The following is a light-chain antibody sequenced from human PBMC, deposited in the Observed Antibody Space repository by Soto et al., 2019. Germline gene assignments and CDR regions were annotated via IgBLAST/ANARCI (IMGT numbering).Light chain of an antibody. V-gene: IGLV2-14*01. J-gene: IGLJ1*01. CDR1: SSDVGGYNY. CDR2: DVS. Sequence: LTQPASVSGSPGQSITISCTGTSSDVGGYNYVSWYQQLPGKAPKLMIYDVSDRPSGVSNRFSGSKSGNTASLTISGLQAEDEADYYCSSYTSSSLYVFGTGTKVTVL. CDR3: SSYTSSSLYV.